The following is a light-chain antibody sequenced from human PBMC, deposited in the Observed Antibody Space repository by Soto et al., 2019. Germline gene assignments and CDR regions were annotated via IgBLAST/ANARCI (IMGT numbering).Light chain of an antibody. V-gene: IGLV2-14*01. J-gene: IGLJ1*01. CDR1: SSDVGGYNY. CDR2: DVS. Sequence: LTQPASVSGSPGQSITISCTGTSSDVGGYNYVSWYQQLPGKAPKLMIYDVSDRPSGVSNRFSGSKSGNTASLTISGLQAEDEADYYCSSYTSSSLYVFGTGTKVTVL. CDR3: SSYTSSSLYV.